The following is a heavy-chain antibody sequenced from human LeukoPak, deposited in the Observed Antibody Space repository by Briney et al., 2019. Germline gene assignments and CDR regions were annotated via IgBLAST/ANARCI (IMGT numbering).Heavy chain of an antibody. D-gene: IGHD3-22*01. V-gene: IGHV4-59*01. CDR3: ARVFSSGYLHFDY. CDR1: GGSISSYY. Sequence: SEALSLTCTVSGGSISSYYWSWIRQPPGKGLEWIGYIYYSGSTNYNPSLKSRVTISLDKSKNQFSLRLSSVTAADTAVYYCARVFSSGYLHFDYWGQGTLVTVSA. CDR2: IYYSGST. J-gene: IGHJ4*02.